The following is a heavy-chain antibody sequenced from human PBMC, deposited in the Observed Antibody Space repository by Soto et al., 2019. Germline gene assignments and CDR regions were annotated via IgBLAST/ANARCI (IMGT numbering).Heavy chain of an antibody. CDR1: GGTFSSYA. Sequence: SVKVSCKASGGTFSSYAISWVRQAPGQGLEWMGGIIPIFGTANYAQKFQGRVTITADKSTSTAYMELSSLRSEDTAVYYCAREQSYDFWSGYRNPRIYSYYGMDFWGQGTSVTVSS. CDR3: AREQSYDFWSGYRNPRIYSYYGMDF. J-gene: IGHJ6*02. CDR2: IIPIFGTA. D-gene: IGHD3-3*01. V-gene: IGHV1-69*06.